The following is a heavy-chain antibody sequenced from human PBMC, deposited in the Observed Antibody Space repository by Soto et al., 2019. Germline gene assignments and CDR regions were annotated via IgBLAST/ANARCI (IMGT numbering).Heavy chain of an antibody. CDR1: GGSFSGYY. D-gene: IGHD6-6*01. CDR2: INHSGST. Sequence: SETLSLTCAVYGGSFSGYYWSWIRQPPGKGLEWIGEINHSGSTNYNPSLKSRVTISVDTSKNQFSLKLSSVTAADTAVYYCARGDRYSSSSIIDYWGQGTLVTVSS. CDR3: ARGDRYSSSSIIDY. V-gene: IGHV4-34*01. J-gene: IGHJ4*02.